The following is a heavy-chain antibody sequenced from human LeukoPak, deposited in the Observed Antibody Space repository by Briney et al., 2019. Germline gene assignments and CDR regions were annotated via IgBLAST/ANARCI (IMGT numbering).Heavy chain of an antibody. J-gene: IGHJ5*02. CDR2: IYYSGST. D-gene: IGHD3-22*01. Sequence: SETLSLTCTVSGGSISSSSYYWGWIRQPPGKGLEWIGSIYYSGSTYYNPSLKSRVTISVDTSKNQFSLKLSSVTAADTAVYYCARPSPWGYDSSGYYGWFDPWGQGTLVTVSS. V-gene: IGHV4-39*01. CDR3: ARPSPWGYDSSGYYGWFDP. CDR1: GGSISSSSYY.